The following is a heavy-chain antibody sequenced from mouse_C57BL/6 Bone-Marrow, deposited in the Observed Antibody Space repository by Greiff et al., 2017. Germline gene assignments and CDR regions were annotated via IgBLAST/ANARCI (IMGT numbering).Heavy chain of an antibody. D-gene: IGHD2-12*01. J-gene: IGHJ2*01. Sequence: DVKLVESGGGLVKPGGSLKLSCAASGFTFSSYAMSWVRQTPEKRLEWVATISDGGSYTYYPDNVKGRFTISRDNAKNNLYLQMSHLESEDTAMYYCARDDSFDYWGKGTTLTVSS. CDR3: ARDDSFDY. CDR2: ISDGGSYT. CDR1: GFTFSSYA. V-gene: IGHV5-4*01.